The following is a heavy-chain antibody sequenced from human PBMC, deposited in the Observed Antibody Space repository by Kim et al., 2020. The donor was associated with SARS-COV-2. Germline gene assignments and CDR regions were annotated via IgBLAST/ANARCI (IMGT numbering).Heavy chain of an antibody. CDR1: GFTFSSYA. V-gene: IGHV3-30*04. D-gene: IGHD3-9*01. J-gene: IGHJ6*01. Sequence: GGSLRLSCAASGFTFSSYAMYWVRQAPGKGLEWVAVISYDGSNKYYADSVKGRFTISRDNSKNTLYLQMNSLRAEDTAVYYCARDRERYFDWLLRGYGM. CDR3: ARDRERYFDWLLRGYGM. CDR2: ISYDGSNK.